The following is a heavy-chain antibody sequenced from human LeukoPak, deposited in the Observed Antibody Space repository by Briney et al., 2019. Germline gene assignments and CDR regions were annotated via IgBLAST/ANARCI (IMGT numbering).Heavy chain of an antibody. Sequence: GGSLRLSCAASGFTFSSYWMSWVRQAPGKGLEWVANIKQDGSEKYYVDSVKGRFTISRDSAKNSLYLQMNSLRAEDTAVYYCARGPRITIFGVVTTRNWFDPWGQGTLVTVSS. CDR3: ARGPRITIFGVVTTRNWFDP. CDR1: GFTFSSYW. J-gene: IGHJ5*02. V-gene: IGHV3-7*01. CDR2: IKQDGSEK. D-gene: IGHD3-3*01.